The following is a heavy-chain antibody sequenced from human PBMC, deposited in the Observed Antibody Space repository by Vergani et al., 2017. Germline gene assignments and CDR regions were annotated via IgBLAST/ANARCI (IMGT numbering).Heavy chain of an antibody. CDR2: INPSGGHT. V-gene: IGHV1-46*03. J-gene: IGHJ4*02. CDR1: GYTFSNYY. D-gene: IGHD3-9*01. CDR3: ARGDYGILTGYRY. Sequence: QVQVVPSGAEVKKSGASVKVSCKTSGYTFSNYYMHWVRQAPGQGLEWMGIINPSGGHTNYAQKFQGRVTMTRDTFTSTVYREVSSLRSEDTAIYYCARGDYGILTGYRYWGQGTLVTVSA.